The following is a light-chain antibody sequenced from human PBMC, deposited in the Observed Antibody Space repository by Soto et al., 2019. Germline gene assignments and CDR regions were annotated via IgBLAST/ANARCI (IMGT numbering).Light chain of an antibody. CDR2: ATS. V-gene: IGKV1-39*01. CDR1: QTISNY. Sequence: DIQMTQSPSSLPASIGDRVTITCRASQTISNYLTWYQQRPGRAPRRLIYATSTLASGVPSRFSGSGSGTDFSLTNSSLQPEDFATYYCQQTYSAPLTFGGGTRVDIK. J-gene: IGKJ4*01. CDR3: QQTYSAPLT.